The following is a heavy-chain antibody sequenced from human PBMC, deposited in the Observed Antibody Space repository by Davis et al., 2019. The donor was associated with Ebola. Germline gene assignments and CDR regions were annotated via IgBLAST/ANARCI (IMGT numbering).Heavy chain of an antibody. V-gene: IGHV1-69*04. CDR3: ARDLRWLQSEGDAFDI. Sequence: SVKVSCKASGGTFSTYAISWVRQAPGQGLEWMGRIIPILGIANYAQKFQGRVTITADKSTTTSYLELSSLKSEDTAVYYCARDLRWLQSEGDAFDIWGQGTMVTVSS. CDR1: GGTFSTYA. D-gene: IGHD5-24*01. J-gene: IGHJ3*02. CDR2: IIPILGIA.